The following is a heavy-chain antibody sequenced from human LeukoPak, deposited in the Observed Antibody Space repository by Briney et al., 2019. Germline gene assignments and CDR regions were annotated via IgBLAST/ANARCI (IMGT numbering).Heavy chain of an antibody. V-gene: IGHV3-21*01. Sequence: GGSLRLSWAAFGFIFSSYSMNWVRHAPGKGLEWVSSISSTSTYIHYADSLKGRFTISRDNARNSLYLQINSLRVEDTAVYYCARVQRGEMATFDYWGQGTLVTVSS. CDR3: ARVQRGEMATFDY. D-gene: IGHD5-24*01. J-gene: IGHJ4*02. CDR1: GFIFSSYS. CDR2: ISSTSTYI.